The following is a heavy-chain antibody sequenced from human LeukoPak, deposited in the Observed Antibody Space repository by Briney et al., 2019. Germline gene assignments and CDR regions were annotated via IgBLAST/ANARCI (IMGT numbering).Heavy chain of an antibody. Sequence: GGSLSLSCTASGFTFSSYEMNWVRQAPGKGLEWVSYISSSGSTIYYADSVKGRFTISRDNAKKSLYLQMNSLRAEDTAVYYRARDSLYCSGGSCYSWNFDYWGQGTLVTVFS. CDR1: GFTFSSYE. V-gene: IGHV3-48*03. CDR2: ISSSGSTI. CDR3: ARDSLYCSGGSCYSWNFDY. J-gene: IGHJ4*02. D-gene: IGHD2-15*01.